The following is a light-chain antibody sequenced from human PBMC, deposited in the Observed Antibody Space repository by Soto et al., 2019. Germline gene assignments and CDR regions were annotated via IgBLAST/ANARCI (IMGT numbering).Light chain of an antibody. CDR3: QQYGSSPRMYT. J-gene: IGKJ2*01. Sequence: EIVLTQSPGTLSLSPGERATLSCRASQSVSSSYLAWYQQKPGQAPSLLTYGQSSRATGIPDSCSGSGSGTDFTLTISRLEPEDFAVYYCQQYGSSPRMYTFGQGTKLEIK. CDR2: GQS. V-gene: IGKV3-20*01. CDR1: QSVSSSY.